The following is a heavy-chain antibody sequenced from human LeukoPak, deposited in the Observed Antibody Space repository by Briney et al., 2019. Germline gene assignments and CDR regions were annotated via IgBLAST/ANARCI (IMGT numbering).Heavy chain of an antibody. CDR3: TRDQMNY. V-gene: IGHV3-53*01. J-gene: IGHJ4*02. Sequence: GGSLILSCTASEFTVSRNYMLWVRQAPGKGLEWVSLIFSNGDTHYADSVKGRFTISRDTSKNTVSLQMNSLRVEDTAMYYCTRDQMNYWGQGTLVTVSS. CDR2: IFSNGDT. D-gene: IGHD5-24*01. CDR1: EFTVSRNY.